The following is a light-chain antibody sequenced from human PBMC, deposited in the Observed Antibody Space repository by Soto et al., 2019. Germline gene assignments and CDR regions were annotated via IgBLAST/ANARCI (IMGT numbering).Light chain of an antibody. CDR3: QQYGRSPYT. V-gene: IGKV3-20*01. CDR1: QSVSSSY. CDR2: DAS. Sequence: EIVLTQSPGTLSLSPGERATLSCRASQSVSSSYLAWYQQKPGQAPRLLIYDASSRATGIPDRFSGSGSGTDFTLTINRLEPEDFAVYYCQQYGRSPYTFGQGTKLEIK. J-gene: IGKJ2*01.